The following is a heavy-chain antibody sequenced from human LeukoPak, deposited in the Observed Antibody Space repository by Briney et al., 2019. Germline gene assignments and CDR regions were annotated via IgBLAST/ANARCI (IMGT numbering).Heavy chain of an antibody. D-gene: IGHD3-22*01. CDR3: AREHYYDSSGYPYYFDY. V-gene: IGHV3-21*01. J-gene: IGHJ4*02. CDR2: ITSSSIYI. Sequence: GGSLRLSCAASGFTFSDHYMDWVRQAPGKGLEWVSSITSSSIYIYYADSLKGRFTISRDNAKNSLYLQMNSLRAEDTAVYYCAREHYYDSSGYPYYFDYWGQGTLVTVSS. CDR1: GFTFSDHY.